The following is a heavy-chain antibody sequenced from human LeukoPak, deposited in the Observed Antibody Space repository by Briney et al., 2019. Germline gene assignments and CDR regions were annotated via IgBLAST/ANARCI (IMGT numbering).Heavy chain of an antibody. D-gene: IGHD6-19*01. Sequence: GGSLRLSCAASGFTFSSYWMNRARQAPGKGLEWVSSISSSSSYKYYADSVKGRFTISRDNAKNSLYLQMNSLRAEDTAVYYCAYSSGLDYFDYWGQGTLVTVSS. V-gene: IGHV3-21*01. CDR1: GFTFSSYW. CDR3: AYSSGLDYFDY. J-gene: IGHJ4*02. CDR2: ISSSSSYK.